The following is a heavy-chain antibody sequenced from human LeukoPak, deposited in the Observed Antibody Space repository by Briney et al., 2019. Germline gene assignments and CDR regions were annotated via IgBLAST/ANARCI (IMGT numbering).Heavy chain of an antibody. J-gene: IGHJ4*02. CDR1: GGSISSGGYS. CDR2: IYYSGST. D-gene: IGHD4-17*01. V-gene: IGHV4-30-4*07. CDR3: ARGGPNYGDYY. Sequence: PSQTLSLTCAVSGGSISSGGYSWSWIRQPPGKGLEWIGHIYYSGSTYYNPSLKSRVTISVDTSKNQFSLKLSSVTAADTAVYYCARGGPNYGDYYWGQGTLVTVSS.